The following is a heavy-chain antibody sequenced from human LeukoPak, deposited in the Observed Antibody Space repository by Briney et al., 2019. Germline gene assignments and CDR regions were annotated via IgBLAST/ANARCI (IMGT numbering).Heavy chain of an antibody. Sequence: GGSLRLSCAASGFTFSSYEMNWVRQAPGKGLEWVSYISSSGSTIYYADSVKGRFTISRGNAKNSLYLQMNSLRAEDTAVYYCARETAVAGGDYWGQGTLVTVSS. CDR2: ISSSGSTI. CDR1: GFTFSSYE. D-gene: IGHD6-19*01. J-gene: IGHJ4*02. CDR3: ARETAVAGGDY. V-gene: IGHV3-48*03.